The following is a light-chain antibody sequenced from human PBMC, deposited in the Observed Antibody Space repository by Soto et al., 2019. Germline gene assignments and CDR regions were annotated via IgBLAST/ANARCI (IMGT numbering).Light chain of an antibody. Sequence: DVQMTQSPSSVSASVGDRVTITCRASQDISRWLAWYQQKPGQAPKFLIYAASNLQSGDPSRFSGSGSGTDFALTISRLEPEDFAVYYCQQYGSSSWTFGQGTKVEIK. CDR1: QDISRW. CDR2: AAS. J-gene: IGKJ1*01. CDR3: QQYGSSSWT. V-gene: IGKV1D-12*01.